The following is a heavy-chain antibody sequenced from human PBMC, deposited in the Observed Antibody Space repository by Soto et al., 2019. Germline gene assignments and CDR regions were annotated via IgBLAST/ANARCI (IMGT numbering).Heavy chain of an antibody. D-gene: IGHD5-18*01. CDR2: IYYSGST. CDR3: ARHRIQLWQEYYYYMDG. V-gene: IGHV4-59*08. CDR1: GGSISSYY. Sequence: ASETLSLTCTVSGGSISSYYWSWIRQPPGKGLEWIGYIYYSGSTNYNPSLKSRVTISVDTSKNQFSLKLSSVTAADTAVYYCARHRIQLWQEYYYYMDGWGKGTTVTVSS. J-gene: IGHJ6*03.